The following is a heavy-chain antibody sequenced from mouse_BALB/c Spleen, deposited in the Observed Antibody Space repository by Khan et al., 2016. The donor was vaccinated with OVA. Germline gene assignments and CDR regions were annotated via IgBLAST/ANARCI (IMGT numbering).Heavy chain of an antibody. D-gene: IGHD1-1*01. CDR3: ARHWVGIMDY. CDR2: ISSAGTYT. Sequence: EVELVESGGDLVKPGGSLKLSCAASGFTFSTYGMSWVRQTPDKRLEWVATISSAGTYTYYPDSVKGRFTISRDNAKNTLYLQMNSLRSEDTAMYYCARHWVGIMDYWGQRTSLTVSS. V-gene: IGHV5-6*01. CDR1: GFTFSTYG. J-gene: IGHJ4*01.